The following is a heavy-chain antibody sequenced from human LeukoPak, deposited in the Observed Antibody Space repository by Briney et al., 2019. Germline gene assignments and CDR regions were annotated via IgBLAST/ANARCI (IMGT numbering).Heavy chain of an antibody. Sequence: PGRSLRLSCAASGFTFSSYGMHWVRQAPGKGLEWVAVISSDGSSTYYADSVKGRFTISRHNSKNTLYLQMNSLRAEDTAIYYCARDHRSYGVPPGMDVWGQGTTVTVSS. J-gene: IGHJ6*02. CDR1: GFTFSSYG. CDR2: ISSDGSST. CDR3: ARDHRSYGVPPGMDV. V-gene: IGHV3-30*03. D-gene: IGHD3-10*01.